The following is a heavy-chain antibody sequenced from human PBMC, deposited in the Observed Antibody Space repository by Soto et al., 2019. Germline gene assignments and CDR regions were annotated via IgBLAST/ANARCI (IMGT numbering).Heavy chain of an antibody. CDR2: IGTAGDT. Sequence: SGGSLRLSCEASGFTFSCFGMHWVRQPTGKGLEWVSTIGTAGDTYYAVSVKGRFTISRDNAKNSLSLQMNSLRAGDTAVYFCARGQEVGAHFFDSWGQGTQVTVSS. CDR3: ARGQEVGAHFFDS. D-gene: IGHD2-15*01. J-gene: IGHJ4*02. CDR1: GFTFSCFG. V-gene: IGHV3-13*01.